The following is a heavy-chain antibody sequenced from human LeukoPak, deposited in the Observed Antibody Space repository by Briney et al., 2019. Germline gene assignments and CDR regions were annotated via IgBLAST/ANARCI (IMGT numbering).Heavy chain of an antibody. Sequence: ASVKVSCKSSGYTFSGYYIHWVTQAPGQGLEGMGWINPNSVDTKYAQKFQGSVTVPRDKPISTAYMELTRLTSDDTAVYYCARGYDSGGYYLPDHWGQGTLVTVSS. V-gene: IGHV1-2*02. D-gene: IGHD3-22*01. CDR2: INPNSVDT. CDR1: GYTFSGYY. J-gene: IGHJ4*02. CDR3: ARGYDSGGYYLPDH.